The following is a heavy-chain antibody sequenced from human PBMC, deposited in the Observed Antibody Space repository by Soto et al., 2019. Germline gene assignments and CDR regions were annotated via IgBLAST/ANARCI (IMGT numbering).Heavy chain of an antibody. CDR3: ARDPEYYYDSSGPLDY. D-gene: IGHD3-22*01. CDR1: GFTFSSYA. CDR2: ISYDGSNK. J-gene: IGHJ4*02. Sequence: QVQLVESGGGVVQPGRSLRLSCAASGFTFSSYAMHWVRQAPGKGLEWVAVISYDGSNKYYADSVKGRFTISRDNSKNTLYLQMNSLRAEDTAVYYCARDPEYYYDSSGPLDYWGQGTLVTVSS. V-gene: IGHV3-30-3*01.